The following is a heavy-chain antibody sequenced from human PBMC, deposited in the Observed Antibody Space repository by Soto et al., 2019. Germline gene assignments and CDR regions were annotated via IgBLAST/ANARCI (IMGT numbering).Heavy chain of an antibody. V-gene: IGHV3-30*03. CDR1: GFTFSSYC. CDR2: ISYDGSNK. J-gene: IGHJ4*02. D-gene: IGHD4-17*01. Sequence: GGSLRLSCAASGFTFSSYCMSWVRQAPGKGLEWVAVISYDGSNKYYADSVKGRFTISRDNSKNTLYLQMNSLRAEDTAVYYYATPRDYGDSFFDYWGQGTLVTVSS. CDR3: ATPRDYGDSFFDY.